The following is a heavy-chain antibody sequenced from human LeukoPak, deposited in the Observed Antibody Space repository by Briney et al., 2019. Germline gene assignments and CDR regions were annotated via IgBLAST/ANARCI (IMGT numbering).Heavy chain of an antibody. CDR3: ARGNFRRDGYNFDY. D-gene: IGHD5-24*01. J-gene: IGHJ4*02. CDR1: GFTFSSYG. Sequence: PGGSLRLSCAASGFTFSSYGMHWVRRAPGKWLEWGAVISEDGSNKYYADSVQGRFPISRDNCKNTLYLQMNSLRAEDTAVFYCARGNFRRDGYNFDYWGQGTPVTVSS. V-gene: IGHV3-30*03. CDR2: ISEDGSNK.